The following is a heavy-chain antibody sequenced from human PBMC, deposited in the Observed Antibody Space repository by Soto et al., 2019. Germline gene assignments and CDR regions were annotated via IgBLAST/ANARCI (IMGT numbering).Heavy chain of an antibody. V-gene: IGHV1-69*12. Sequence: QVQLVQSGAEVKKPGSSVKVSCKASGGTFSSYAISWVRQAPGQGLEWMGGIIPIFGTANYAQKFQGRVTITAXXXTXXADMDLSSLRSEDTAVYYCASPPTTGNSYYYGMDVWGQGTTVTVSS. CDR3: ASPPTTGNSYYYGMDV. D-gene: IGHD4-17*01. CDR1: GGTFSSYA. J-gene: IGHJ6*02. CDR2: IIPIFGTA.